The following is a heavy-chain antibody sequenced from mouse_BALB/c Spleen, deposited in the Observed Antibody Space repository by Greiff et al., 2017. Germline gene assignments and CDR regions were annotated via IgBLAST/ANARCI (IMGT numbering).Heavy chain of an antibody. Sequence: QVQLQQSGAELAKPGASVKMSCKASGYTFTSYWMHWVKQRPGQGLEWIGYINPSTGYTEYNQKFKDKATLTADKSSSTAYMQLSSLTSEDSAVYYCAREWLPNYFDYWGQGTTLTVSS. D-gene: IGHD2-2*01. CDR1: GYTFTSYW. J-gene: IGHJ2*01. V-gene: IGHV1-7*01. CDR3: AREWLPNYFDY. CDR2: INPSTGYT.